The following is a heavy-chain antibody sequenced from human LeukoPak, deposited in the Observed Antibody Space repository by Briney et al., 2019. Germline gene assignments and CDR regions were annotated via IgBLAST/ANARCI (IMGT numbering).Heavy chain of an antibody. V-gene: IGHV4-4*07. CDR1: GGSITNYY. CDR3: ARVSAPGYGILEK. Sequence: PSETLSLTCTVSGGSITNYYWSWLRHSAGKGPEWTGRINTSGDTSYNPSLRSRVTMSVDTSKNQFSLKLSSVTAADTAMYYCARVSAPGYGILEKWGQGTLVTVSS. J-gene: IGHJ4*02. D-gene: IGHD5-18*01. CDR2: INTSGDT.